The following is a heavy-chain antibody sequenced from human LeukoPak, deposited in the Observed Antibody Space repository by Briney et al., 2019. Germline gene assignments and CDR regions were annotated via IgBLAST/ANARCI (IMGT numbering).Heavy chain of an antibody. Sequence: SETLSLTCTVSGGSISSYYWSWIRQPPGKGLEWIGYIYHSGSTNYNPSLKSRVTISVDTSKNQFSLKLSSVTAADTAEYYCARGPRGWFDPWGQGTLVTVSS. CDR2: IYHSGST. CDR3: ARGPRGWFDP. V-gene: IGHV4-59*01. J-gene: IGHJ5*02. CDR1: GGSISSYY. D-gene: IGHD5-24*01.